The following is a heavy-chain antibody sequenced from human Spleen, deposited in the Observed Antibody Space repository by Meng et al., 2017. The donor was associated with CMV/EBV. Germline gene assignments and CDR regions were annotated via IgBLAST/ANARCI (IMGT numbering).Heavy chain of an antibody. CDR1: GDTFSAYI. V-gene: IGHV1-69*02. Sequence: KVSCKASGDTFSAYIISWVRQAPGQGLEWMGRIIPMVDMADYAQKFQGRVTITADKSTNTAYVEVTNLTSDDTAMYYCAISGSNDFDPWGQGTLVTVSS. CDR3: AISGSNDFDP. CDR2: IIPMVDMA. D-gene: IGHD1-26*01. J-gene: IGHJ5*02.